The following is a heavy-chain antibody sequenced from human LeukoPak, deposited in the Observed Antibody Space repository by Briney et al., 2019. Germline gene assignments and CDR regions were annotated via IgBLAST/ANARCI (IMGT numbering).Heavy chain of an antibody. CDR1: GFTFSSYA. V-gene: IGHV3-23*01. J-gene: IGHJ3*01. CDR3: ARATLAARGDAFDV. D-gene: IGHD6-6*01. Sequence: GGSLRLSCAASGFTFSSYAMSWVRQAPGKGLEWVSAISGSGGSTYYADSVKGRITISRDNSKNTLYLQMNSLRAEDTAVYYCARATLAARGDAFDVWGQGTMVTVSS. CDR2: ISGSGGST.